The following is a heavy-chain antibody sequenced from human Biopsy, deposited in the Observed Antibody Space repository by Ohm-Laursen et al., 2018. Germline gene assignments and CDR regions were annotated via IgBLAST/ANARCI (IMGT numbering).Heavy chain of an antibody. CDR1: GFTFSASA. V-gene: IGHV3-73*01. Sequence: SLRLSCSATGFTFSASAAHWVRQASGKGLEWVGRIRSKAKSYATAYAASVTGRSTISRDDSKNTTYLQMNSLKTEDTAVYYCTLEGAGFDNWGQGTLVTVSS. D-gene: IGHD3-10*01. CDR3: TLEGAGFDN. CDR2: IRSKAKSYAT. J-gene: IGHJ4*02.